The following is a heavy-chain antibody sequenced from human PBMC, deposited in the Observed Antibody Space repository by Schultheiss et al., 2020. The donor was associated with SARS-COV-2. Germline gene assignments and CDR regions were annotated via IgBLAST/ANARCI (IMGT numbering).Heavy chain of an antibody. Sequence: SETLSLTCTVSGGSISSYYWSWIRQPPGKGLDWIGCISYSGSTNYNPSLKSRVTISVDTSKNQFSLKLSSVTAADTAVYYCAREYSGSYPSFDYWGQGTLVTVSS. D-gene: IGHD1-26*01. CDR1: GGSISSYY. CDR2: ISYSGST. CDR3: AREYSGSYPSFDY. J-gene: IGHJ4*02. V-gene: IGHV4-59*01.